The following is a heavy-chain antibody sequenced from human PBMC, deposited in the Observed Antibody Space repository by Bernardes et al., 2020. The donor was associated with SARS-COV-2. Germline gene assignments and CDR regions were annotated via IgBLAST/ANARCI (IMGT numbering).Heavy chain of an antibody. Sequence: GGSLRLSCAASGFTFRSFVMSWVRQAPGKGLEWVSGISGSGDTTSSSDSVKGRFTISRDNSKNTLYLQMDSLRADDTAVYYCHTLGTSGDASFDMWGQGTMVTVSA. CDR3: HTLGTSGDASFDM. CDR1: GFTFRSFV. V-gene: IGHV3-23*01. D-gene: IGHD1-7*01. J-gene: IGHJ3*02. CDR2: ISGSGDTT.